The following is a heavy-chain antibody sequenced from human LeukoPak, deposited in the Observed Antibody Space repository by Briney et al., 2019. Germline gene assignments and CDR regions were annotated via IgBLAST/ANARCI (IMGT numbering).Heavy chain of an antibody. CDR2: ISGGGDST. CDR3: AKVRGGSLSNHFDY. D-gene: IGHD2-15*01. J-gene: IGHJ4*02. Sequence: GGSLRLSCAASGYTLSSRAMSWVRQAPGKGLEWVSAISGGGDSTYYADSVKGRFTISRDNSKNTLYLQMNSLRAEDTAVYYCAKVRGGSLSNHFDYWGQGTLVTVSS. V-gene: IGHV3-23*01. CDR1: GYTLSSRA.